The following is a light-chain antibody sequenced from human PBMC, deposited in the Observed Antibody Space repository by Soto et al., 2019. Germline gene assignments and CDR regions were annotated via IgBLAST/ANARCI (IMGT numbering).Light chain of an antibody. Sequence: QPVLTQPASVSGSPGQSITISCTGTSSDVGGYNYVSWYQQYPGKAPKVMIYEVSNRPSGVSNRFSGSKSGNTASLTISGLQAEDEADYYCSSYTSSSTWVFGGGTKVTVL. CDR2: EVS. V-gene: IGLV2-14*01. CDR1: SSDVGGYNY. CDR3: SSYTSSSTWV. J-gene: IGLJ3*02.